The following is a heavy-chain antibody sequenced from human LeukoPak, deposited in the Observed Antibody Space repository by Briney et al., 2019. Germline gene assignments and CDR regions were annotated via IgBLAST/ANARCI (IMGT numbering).Heavy chain of an antibody. Sequence: ASVKVSCKASGYTFTGYYMHWVRQAPGQGLEWMGWINPNSGGTNYAQKFQGRVTMTRDTSISTAYMELSSLRSEDTAVYYCARGIAAAGLGYYYYYYMDVWGKGTTVTVSS. D-gene: IGHD6-13*01. CDR2: INPNSGGT. J-gene: IGHJ6*03. CDR3: ARGIAAAGLGYYYYYYMDV. V-gene: IGHV1-2*02. CDR1: GYTFTGYY.